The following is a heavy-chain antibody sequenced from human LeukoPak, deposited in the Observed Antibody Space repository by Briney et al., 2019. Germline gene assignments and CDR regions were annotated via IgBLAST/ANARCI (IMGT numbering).Heavy chain of an antibody. Sequence: ASVKVSCKASRNTFNRYAINWVRQAPGQGLEWMGWIDTNTGNPTYAQGFIGRFVFSLDTSVTTAYLQISSLKAEDTAEYYCARGYDTTGYFSYWGQGTLVTVSS. V-gene: IGHV7-4-1*02. J-gene: IGHJ4*02. CDR1: RNTFNRYA. CDR2: IDTNTGNP. D-gene: IGHD3-22*01. CDR3: ARGYDTTGYFSY.